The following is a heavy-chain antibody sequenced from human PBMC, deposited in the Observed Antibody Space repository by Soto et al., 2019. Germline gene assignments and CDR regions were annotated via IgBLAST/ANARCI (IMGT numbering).Heavy chain of an antibody. CDR3: AKQQGPGTPYYYAMDV. Sequence: EVQLLESGGGLVQPGGSLRLSCAASGFTFSSYAMSWVRQAPGKGLEWVSVIRSSGDRTYYADSVKGRFTTSRDNSKNTLYMQMNSLRAEDTAVYYCAKQQGPGTPYYYAMDVWGQGTTVTVSS. D-gene: IGHD1-1*01. CDR2: IRSSGDRT. CDR1: GFTFSSYA. V-gene: IGHV3-23*01. J-gene: IGHJ6*02.